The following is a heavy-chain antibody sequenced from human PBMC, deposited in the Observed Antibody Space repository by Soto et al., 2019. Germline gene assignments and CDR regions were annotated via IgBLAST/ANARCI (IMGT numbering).Heavy chain of an antibody. V-gene: IGHV3-30*03. CDR1: GFTVSSYG. Sequence: QVQLVESGGGVVQPGRSLRLSCAVSGFTVSSYGMHWVRQAPGKGLEWVAVISRDGRTTFYADSVKGRFTISRDNSRNTLFLEMNSLRGDDRAVYYCPGEVASGYWGQGTLVTVSS. CDR3: PGEVASGY. D-gene: IGHD7-27*01. J-gene: IGHJ4*02. CDR2: ISRDGRTT.